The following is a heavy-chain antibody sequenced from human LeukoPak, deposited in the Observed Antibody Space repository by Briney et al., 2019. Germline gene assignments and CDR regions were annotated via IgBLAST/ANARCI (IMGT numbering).Heavy chain of an antibody. CDR3: AREGRRGGISGNWFDP. J-gene: IGHJ5*02. CDR1: GGSFSGYY. CDR2: INHSGST. V-gene: IGHV4-34*01. D-gene: IGHD3-3*02. Sequence: PSETLSLTCAVYGGSFSGYYWSWIRQPPGKGLEWIGEINHSGSTNYNPSLKSRVTISVDTSKNQFSLKLSSVTAADTAVYYCAREGRRGGISGNWFDPWGQGTLVTVSS.